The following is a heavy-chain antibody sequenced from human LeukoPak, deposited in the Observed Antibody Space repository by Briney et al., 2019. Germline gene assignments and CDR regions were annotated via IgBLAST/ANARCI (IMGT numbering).Heavy chain of an antibody. Sequence: GGSLRLSCAASGFTFSDYYMSWIRQAPGKGLEWVSYISSSGNTIYYAGSVKGRFTISRDNAKNSLYLQMNSLRAEDTAVYYCARTYDILTGYYTRGYYFDYWGQGTLVTVSS. V-gene: IGHV3-11*01. J-gene: IGHJ4*02. CDR2: ISSSGNTI. CDR3: ARTYDILTGYYTRGYYFDY. CDR1: GFTFSDYY. D-gene: IGHD3-9*01.